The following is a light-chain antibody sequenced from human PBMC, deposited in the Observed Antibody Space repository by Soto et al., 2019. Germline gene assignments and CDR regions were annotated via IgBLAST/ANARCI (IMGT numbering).Light chain of an antibody. V-gene: IGLV4-69*01. CDR3: QTWVTGSFVV. CDR2: VNSDDTH. Sequence: QLVLTQSPSASASLGASVKLTCTLSSGHSTYAIAWHQQQPGKGPRYLMRVNSDDTHTKGDGIPDRFSGSSSGTERYLTISSLQSEDEADYYCQTWVTGSFVVFGGGTKLTVL. CDR1: SGHSTYA. J-gene: IGLJ2*01.